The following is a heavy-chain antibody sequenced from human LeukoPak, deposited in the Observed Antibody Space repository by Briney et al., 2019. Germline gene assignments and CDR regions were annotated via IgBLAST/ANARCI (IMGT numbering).Heavy chain of an antibody. Sequence: PSETLSLTCAVYGGSFSGYYWSWIRQPPGKGLEWIGEINHSGSTNYNPSLKSRVTISVDTSKNQFSLKLSSVTAADTAVYYCASSGGGYSYGYENYFDYWGQGTLVTVSS. J-gene: IGHJ4*02. CDR3: ASSGGGYSYGYENYFDY. D-gene: IGHD5-18*01. CDR2: INHSGST. V-gene: IGHV4-34*01. CDR1: GGSFSGYY.